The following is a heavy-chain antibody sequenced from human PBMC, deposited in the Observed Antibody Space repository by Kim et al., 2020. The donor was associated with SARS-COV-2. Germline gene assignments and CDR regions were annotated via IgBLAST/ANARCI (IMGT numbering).Heavy chain of an antibody. CDR3: ARDEMGSYCSGGSCYSPYYYGMDV. J-gene: IGHJ6*02. Sequence: ASVKVSCKASGYTFTSYGISWVRQAPGQGLEWMGWISAYNGNTNYAQKLQGRVTMTTDTSTSTAYMELRSLRSDDTAVYYCARDEMGSYCSGGSCYSPYYYGMDVWGQGTTVTVSS. V-gene: IGHV1-18*04. CDR1: GYTFTSYG. CDR2: ISAYNGNT. D-gene: IGHD2-15*01.